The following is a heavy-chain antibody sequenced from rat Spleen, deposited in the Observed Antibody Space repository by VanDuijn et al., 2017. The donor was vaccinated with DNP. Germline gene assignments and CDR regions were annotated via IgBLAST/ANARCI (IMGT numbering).Heavy chain of an antibody. CDR2: ISYDGSNT. Sequence: EVQLVESGGGLVQPGRSLKISCAASGLTFSDYNMAWVRQAPKKGLEWVATISYDGSNTHYRDSVKGRFAISRDNAKSTLYLQMDSRRSEDTATYYCARPDYWGQGVMVTVSS. V-gene: IGHV5-7*01. CDR3: ARPDY. CDR1: GLTFSDYN. J-gene: IGHJ2*01.